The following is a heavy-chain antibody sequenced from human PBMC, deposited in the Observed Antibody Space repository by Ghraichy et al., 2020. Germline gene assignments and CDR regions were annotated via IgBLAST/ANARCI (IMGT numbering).Heavy chain of an antibody. J-gene: IGHJ3*02. Sequence: SETLSLTCTVSGGSISSSSYYWGWIRQPPGKGLEWIGSIYYSGSNYYNPSLKSRVTISVDTSKNQFSLKLSSVTAADTAEYYCAGLVTGILDYYDSSGYYLRGAFDIWGQGTMVTVSS. D-gene: IGHD3-22*01. CDR3: AGLVTGILDYYDSSGYYLRGAFDI. CDR1: GGSISSSSYY. CDR2: IYYSGSN. V-gene: IGHV4-39*01.